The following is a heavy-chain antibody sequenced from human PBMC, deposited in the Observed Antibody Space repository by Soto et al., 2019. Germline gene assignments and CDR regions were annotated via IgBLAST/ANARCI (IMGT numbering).Heavy chain of an antibody. CDR2: ISAYNGNT. V-gene: IGHV1-18*04. CDR1: GYTFSSYG. D-gene: IGHD3-3*01. J-gene: IGHJ4*01. CDR3: ARGVWTYYDFWSGYLGRDYFDY. Sequence: ASVKVSCKASGYTFSSYGLSWVRQAPGQGLEWMGGISAYNGNTNNAQKLQGRVTMTTDTTTSTAYMELRSVRSDDRAVYYCARGVWTYYDFWSGYLGRDYFDYWG.